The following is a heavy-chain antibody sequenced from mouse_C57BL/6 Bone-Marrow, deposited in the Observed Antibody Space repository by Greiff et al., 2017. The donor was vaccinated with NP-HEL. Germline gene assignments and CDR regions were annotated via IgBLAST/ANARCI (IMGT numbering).Heavy chain of an antibody. CDR2: IYPGDGDT. D-gene: IGHD1-1*01. V-gene: IGHV1-80*01. CDR3: AREDYYGYYAMDY. Sequence: QVHVKQSGAELVKPGASVKISCKASGYAFSSYWMNWVKQRPGKGLEWIGQIYPGDGDTNYNGKFKGKATLTADKSSSTAYMQLSSLTSEDSAVYFCAREDYYGYYAMDYWGQGTSVTVSS. CDR1: GYAFSSYW. J-gene: IGHJ4*01.